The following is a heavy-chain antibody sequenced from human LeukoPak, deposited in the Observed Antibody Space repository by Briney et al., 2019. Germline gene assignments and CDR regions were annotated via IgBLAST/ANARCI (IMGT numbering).Heavy chain of an antibody. CDR3: ARDLRDSSGWYLTDNYYYYGMDV. Sequence: GGSLRLSCAASGFTFSSYWMNWARQAPGKGLEWVAVISYDGSNKYYADSVKGRFTISRDNSKNTLYLQMNSLRAEDTAVYYCARDLRDSSGWYLTDNYYYYGMDVWGQGTTVTVSS. CDR1: GFTFSSYW. D-gene: IGHD6-19*01. CDR2: ISYDGSNK. J-gene: IGHJ6*02. V-gene: IGHV3-30-3*01.